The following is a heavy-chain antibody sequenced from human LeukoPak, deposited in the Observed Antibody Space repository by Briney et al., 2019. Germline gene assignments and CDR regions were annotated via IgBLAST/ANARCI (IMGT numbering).Heavy chain of an antibody. CDR3: ARDRRGDSYGPLDS. D-gene: IGHD5-18*01. Sequence: GGSLRLSCAASGFSLSSHSMNWVRQAPGKGLEWVSYISSSSSVIFYPDSMKGRFTISRDNAKNSLYLQMNSPTADDTAVYYCARDRRGDSYGPLDSWGQGTLVTVSS. CDR1: GFSLSSHS. V-gene: IGHV3-48*01. J-gene: IGHJ4*02. CDR2: ISSSSSVI.